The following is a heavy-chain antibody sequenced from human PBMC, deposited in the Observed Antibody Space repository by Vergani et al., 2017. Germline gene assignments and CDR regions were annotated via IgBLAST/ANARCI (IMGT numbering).Heavy chain of an antibody. D-gene: IGHD3-9*01. V-gene: IGHV4-59*08. CDR2: IYYSGST. CDR3: ARYHNYYDILTGYSQYYGMDV. J-gene: IGHJ6*02. CDR1: GGSISSYY. Sequence: QVQLQESGPGLVKPSETLSLTCTVSGGSISSYYWSWIRQPPGKGLEWIGYIYYSGSTNSTPSLQSRVTISVDTSKNQFSLKLSPVTAADTAVYYCARYHNYYDILTGYSQYYGMDVGGQGTTVTVSS.